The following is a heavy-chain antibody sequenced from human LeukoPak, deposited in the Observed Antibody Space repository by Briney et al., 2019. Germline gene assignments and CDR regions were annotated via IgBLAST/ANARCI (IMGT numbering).Heavy chain of an antibody. J-gene: IGHJ4*02. CDR3: AREMYIYGRGGYDF. Sequence: SQTLSLTCAISGDSVSTNSAAWNWIRQSPSRGLEWLGRTYYRSRWHNDYAVSVKSRITINPDTSKNQFSLHLNSVTPEDTAVYYRAREMYIYGRGGYDFWGQGTLVTVSS. D-gene: IGHD5-18*01. V-gene: IGHV6-1*01. CDR2: TYYRSRWHN. CDR1: GDSVSTNSAA.